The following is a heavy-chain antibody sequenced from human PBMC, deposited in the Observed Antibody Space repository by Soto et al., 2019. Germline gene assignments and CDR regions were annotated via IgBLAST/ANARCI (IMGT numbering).Heavy chain of an antibody. CDR2: IWYDGSNK. J-gene: IGHJ6*02. V-gene: IGHV3-33*01. Sequence: GGSLRLSCAASGFTFSNYGWHWVRQAPGKGLEWVAVIWYDGSNKYYADSVKGRFTISRDNSKNTLYLQMNSLRAEDTAVYYCARDRGSGLYYYYGMDVWGQGTTVTVSS. CDR1: GFTFSNYG. CDR3: ARDRGSGLYYYYGMDV. D-gene: IGHD3-10*01.